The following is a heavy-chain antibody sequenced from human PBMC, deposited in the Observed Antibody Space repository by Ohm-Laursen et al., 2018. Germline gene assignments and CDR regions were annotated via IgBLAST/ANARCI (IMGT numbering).Heavy chain of an antibody. CDR3: AVSEVRYSFTYLADF. V-gene: IGHV4-4*07. CDR1: GGSFSGYY. CDR2: MYATGSS. J-gene: IGHJ4*02. D-gene: IGHD3-9*01. Sequence: SETLSLTCAVFGGSFSGYYWSWVRQPAGKGLEWIGRMYATGSSNYNPTLNSRVTMSLDTSRNQFSLKLTSVTAADTAVYYCAVSEVRYSFTYLADFWGQGTLVTVPS.